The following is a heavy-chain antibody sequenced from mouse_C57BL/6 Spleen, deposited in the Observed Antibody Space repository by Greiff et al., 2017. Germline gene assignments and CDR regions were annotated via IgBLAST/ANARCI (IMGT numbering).Heavy chain of an antibody. Sequence: EVHLVESGGGLVKPGGSLKLSCAASGFTFSDYGMHWVRQAPERGLEWVAYISSGSSTIYYADTVKGRFTISRDNAKNTLFLQMTSLRSEDTAMYYCARKEGTTRGYAMDYWGQGTSVTVSS. CDR3: ARKEGTTRGYAMDY. CDR1: GFTFSDYG. CDR2: ISSGSSTI. D-gene: IGHD1-1*01. V-gene: IGHV5-17*01. J-gene: IGHJ4*01.